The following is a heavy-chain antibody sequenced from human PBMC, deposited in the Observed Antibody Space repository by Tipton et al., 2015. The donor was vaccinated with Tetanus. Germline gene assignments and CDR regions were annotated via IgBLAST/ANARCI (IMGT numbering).Heavy chain of an antibody. CDR3: ARVKGTYNHYGLDV. CDR1: GGLLSTGGYS. V-gene: IGHV4-30-2*01. J-gene: IGHJ6*02. Sequence: LRLSCAVSGGLLSTGGYSWSWIRQPPGKGLEWIGYIYDSGSTYYNPSLKSRVTISEDRSKNQISLRLRSVTAADTAVYYCARVKGTYNHYGLDVWGQGTTVTVAS. CDR2: IYDSGST. D-gene: IGHD3-10*01.